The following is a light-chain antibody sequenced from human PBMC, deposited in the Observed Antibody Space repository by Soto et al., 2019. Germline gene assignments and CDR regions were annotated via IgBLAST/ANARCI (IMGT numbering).Light chain of an antibody. CDR3: XXYGSSPLT. Sequence: EIVLTQSPGTLSLSPGERATLSCRASQSVSSSYLAWYQQKPGQAPRLLIYGASSRATGIPDRFSGSGSGTDFTLTISRLEPEDFAVYYXXXYGSSPLTFGGGTKVDIK. CDR1: QSVSSSY. CDR2: GAS. V-gene: IGKV3-20*01. J-gene: IGKJ4*01.